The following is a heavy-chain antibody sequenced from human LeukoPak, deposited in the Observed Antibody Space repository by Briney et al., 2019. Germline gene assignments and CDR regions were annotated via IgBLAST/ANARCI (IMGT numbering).Heavy chain of an antibody. CDR2: ISYDGSNK. V-gene: IGHV3-30*03. CDR3: ARDSVTYYFDY. Sequence: PGGSLRLSCAASGFTFSSYGMHWVRRAPGKGLEWVAVISYDGSNKYYADSVKGRFTISRDNSKNTLYLQMNSLRAEDTAVYYCARDSVTYYFDYWGQGTLVTVSS. J-gene: IGHJ4*02. D-gene: IGHD2-21*02. CDR1: GFTFSSYG.